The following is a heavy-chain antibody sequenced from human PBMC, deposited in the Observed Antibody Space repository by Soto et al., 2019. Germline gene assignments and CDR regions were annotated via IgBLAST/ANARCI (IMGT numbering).Heavy chain of an antibody. D-gene: IGHD1-26*01. CDR3: AKERGTALAYYFDY. Sequence: LXLXCAASGFPFSSXAMSWVSQAPGKGLEWVSAISGSVGSTYYADSVKGRFTISRDNSKNTLYLQMNSMRAEDTAAYYCAKERGTALAYYFDYWGQGTLGTVSS. J-gene: IGHJ4*02. V-gene: IGHV3-23*01. CDR2: ISGSVGST. CDR1: GFPFSSXA.